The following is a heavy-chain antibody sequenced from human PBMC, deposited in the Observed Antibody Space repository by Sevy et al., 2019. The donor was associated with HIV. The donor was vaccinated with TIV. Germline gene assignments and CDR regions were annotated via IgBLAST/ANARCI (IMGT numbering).Heavy chain of an antibody. J-gene: IGHJ4*02. V-gene: IGHV3-23*01. CDR3: AKLSGFVAAAGTFDY. Sequence: GGSLRLSCAASGFTFSSYAMSWVRQAPGKGLEWVSAISGSGGSTYYADSVKGRFTISRGNSKNTLYLQMNSLRAEDTAVYYCAKLSGFVAAAGTFDYWGQGTLVTVSS. CDR1: GFTFSSYA. CDR2: ISGSGGST. D-gene: IGHD6-13*01.